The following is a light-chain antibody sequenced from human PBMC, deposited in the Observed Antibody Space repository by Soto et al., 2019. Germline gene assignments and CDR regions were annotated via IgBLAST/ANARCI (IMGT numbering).Light chain of an antibody. Sequence: DIQVTQSPSSLSASVGDKVTITCRASQNIIDYLNWYQQRPGTPPQLLIYRASNLQSEVPSRFSGSRSRTDFTLTITSLQHEDFPTYYCQQRYSLTRTFGQGTRV. CDR3: QQRYSLTRT. J-gene: IGKJ1*01. CDR1: QNIIDY. V-gene: IGKV1-39*01. CDR2: RAS.